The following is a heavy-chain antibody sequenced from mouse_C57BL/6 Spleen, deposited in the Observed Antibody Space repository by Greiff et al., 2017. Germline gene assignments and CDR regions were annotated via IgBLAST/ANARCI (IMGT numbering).Heavy chain of an antibody. CDR2: INPNNGGT. CDR3: ASDYTGGYAMDY. Sequence: LQLQQSGPELVKPGASVKISCKASGYTFTDYYMNWVKQSHGKSLEWIGDINPNNGGTSYNQKFKGKATLTVDKSSSTAYMELRSLTSEDSAVYYCASDYTGGYAMDYWGQGTSVTVSS. D-gene: IGHD2-12*01. V-gene: IGHV1-26*01. J-gene: IGHJ4*01. CDR1: GYTFTDYY.